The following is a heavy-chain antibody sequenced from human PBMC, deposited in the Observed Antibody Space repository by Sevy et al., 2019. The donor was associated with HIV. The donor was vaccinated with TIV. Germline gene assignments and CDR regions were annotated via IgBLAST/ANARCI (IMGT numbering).Heavy chain of an antibody. CDR1: GFTFSSYA. Sequence: GGSLRLSCAASGFTFSSYAMHWVRQAPGKGLEWVAVISYDGSNKYYADSVKGRFTISRDNSKNTLYLQMNSLRAEDTAVYYCARDGGDTALVRGFDYRGQGTLVTVSS. D-gene: IGHD5-18*01. J-gene: IGHJ4*02. V-gene: IGHV3-30-3*01. CDR3: ARDGGDTALVRGFDY. CDR2: ISYDGSNK.